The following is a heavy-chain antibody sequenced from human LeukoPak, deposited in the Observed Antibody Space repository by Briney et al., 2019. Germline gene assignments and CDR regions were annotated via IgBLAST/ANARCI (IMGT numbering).Heavy chain of an antibody. J-gene: IGHJ4*02. V-gene: IGHV4-39*07. Sequence: SETLSLTCTVSGGSITTTNNYWAWIRQPPGKGLEWIGSISCSGSTSYNLSLKRRVTLSIDTSKNHFSLRLSSMTAADTATYYCARSPSGSYPDWGQGTLVTVSS. CDR1: GGSITTTNNY. CDR2: ISCSGST. CDR3: ARSPSGSYPD. D-gene: IGHD1-26*01.